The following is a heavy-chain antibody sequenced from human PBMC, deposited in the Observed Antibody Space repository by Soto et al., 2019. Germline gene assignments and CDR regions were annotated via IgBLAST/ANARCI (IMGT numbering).Heavy chain of an antibody. V-gene: IGHV4-39*01. CDR3: ARRRGMGSYGYLVN. CDR2: IYYSGST. D-gene: IGHD5-18*01. Sequence: QLLESGPGLVKPSETLSLTCTVSGGSISSSSYYWGWIRQPPGKGLEWIGSIYYSGSTYYNPSLKSRVTISVDTSKNQFSLKLSSVTAADTAVYYCARRRGMGSYGYLVNWGQGTLVTVSS. CDR1: GGSISSSSYY. J-gene: IGHJ4*02.